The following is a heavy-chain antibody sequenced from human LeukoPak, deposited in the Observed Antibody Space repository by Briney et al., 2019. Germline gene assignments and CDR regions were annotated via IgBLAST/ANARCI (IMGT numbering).Heavy chain of an antibody. J-gene: IGHJ6*03. CDR1: GFTFSSYA. Sequence: GGSLRLSCAASGFTFSSYAMSWVRQAPGKGLEWVSAISGSGGSTYYADSVKGRFTISRDNSKNTLYLQMNSLRAEDTAVYYCAKDGDRFYYYYYYMDVWGKGTTVTVSS. V-gene: IGHV3-23*01. D-gene: IGHD2-21*01. CDR2: ISGSGGST. CDR3: AKDGDRFYYYYYYMDV.